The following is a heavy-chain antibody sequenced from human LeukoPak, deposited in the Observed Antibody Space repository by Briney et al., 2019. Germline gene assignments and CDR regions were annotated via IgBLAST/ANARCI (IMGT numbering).Heavy chain of an antibody. J-gene: IGHJ3*02. V-gene: IGHV3-48*01. CDR1: GFTFSSYS. CDR2: ISSSSSTI. D-gene: IGHD3-22*01. Sequence: GGSLRLSCAASGFTFSSYSMNWVRQAPGKGLEWVSYISSSSSTIYYADSVKGRFTISRDNAKNSLYLQMNSLRAEDTAVYYCARDSYYYDSSGYQHRAFDIWGQGTMVTVSS. CDR3: ARDSYYYDSSGYQHRAFDI.